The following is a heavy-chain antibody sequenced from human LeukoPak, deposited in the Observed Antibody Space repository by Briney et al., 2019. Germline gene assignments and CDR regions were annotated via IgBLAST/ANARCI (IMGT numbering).Heavy chain of an antibody. Sequence: ASVKVSCKTSGYTFINYYIHWVRQAPGQGLEWMGRINPNNGDTSYAQNYPKNFQGRVTMTRDTSISTAYMELSRLRSDDTAVYYCARDLSSTANWEFDYWGQGALVTVSS. V-gene: IGHV1-2*06. J-gene: IGHJ4*02. CDR1: GYTFINYY. CDR2: INPNNGDT. D-gene: IGHD7-27*01. CDR3: ARDLSSTANWEFDY.